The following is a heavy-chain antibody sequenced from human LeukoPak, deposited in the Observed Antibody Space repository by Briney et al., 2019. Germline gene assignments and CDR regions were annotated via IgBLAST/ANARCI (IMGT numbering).Heavy chain of an antibody. V-gene: IGHV3-21*01. CDR1: GFTLSSYS. CDR2: ISSRSSYI. J-gene: IGHJ4*02. D-gene: IGHD4-17*01. CDR3: ARVGRPYGDYGEFDY. Sequence: GGSLRLSCAASGFTLSSYSMNWVRQAPGKGLEWVSSISSRSSYIYYADSVKGRFTISRDNAKNSLYLQMNSLRGEDTAVYYCARVGRPYGDYGEFDYWGQGTLVTVSS.